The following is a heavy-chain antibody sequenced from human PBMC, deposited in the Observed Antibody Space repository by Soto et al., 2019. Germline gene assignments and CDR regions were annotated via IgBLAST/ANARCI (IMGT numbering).Heavy chain of an antibody. Sequence: EVQLLESGGGLVQPGGSLRLSCAASGFTFSSYAMSWVRQAPGKGLEWVAAISGSGGSTYYADSVKGRFTISRDNSKNTLYLQMNSLRAEDTAVYYCAKDYSSGWYFPRAEDFQHWGQGTLVTVSS. CDR2: ISGSGGST. J-gene: IGHJ1*01. CDR1: GFTFSSYA. V-gene: IGHV3-23*01. CDR3: AKDYSSGWYFPRAEDFQH. D-gene: IGHD6-19*01.